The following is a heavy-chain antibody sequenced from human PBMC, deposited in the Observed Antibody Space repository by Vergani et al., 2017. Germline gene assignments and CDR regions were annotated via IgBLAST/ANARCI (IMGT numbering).Heavy chain of an antibody. V-gene: IGHV3-21*01. CDR2: ISSSSSYI. Sequence: EVQLVESGGGLVQPGGSLRLSCAASGFTFSSYSMNWVRQAPGKGLEWVSSISSSSSYIYYADSVKGRFTISRDNAKNSLYLQMNSLRAEDTAVYYCARDLEAVAGTWGWFDPWGQGTLVTVSS. D-gene: IGHD6-19*01. J-gene: IGHJ5*02. CDR1: GFTFSSYS. CDR3: ARDLEAVAGTWGWFDP.